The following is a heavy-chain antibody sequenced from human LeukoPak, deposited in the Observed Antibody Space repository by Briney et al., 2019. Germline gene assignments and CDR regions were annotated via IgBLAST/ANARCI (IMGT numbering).Heavy chain of an antibody. CDR3: AKGGGVTNRFFDY. CDR2: ISGSGGST. J-gene: IGHJ4*02. D-gene: IGHD1-26*01. V-gene: IGHV3-23*01. Sequence: GGSLRLSCVASGFTFSSYAMTWVRQAPGKGLEWVSAISGSGGSTYYADSVKGRFTISRDNSRTMLYLQMNSLRVEDTAVYYCAKGGGVTNRFFDYWGQGSLVTVSS. CDR1: GFTFSSYA.